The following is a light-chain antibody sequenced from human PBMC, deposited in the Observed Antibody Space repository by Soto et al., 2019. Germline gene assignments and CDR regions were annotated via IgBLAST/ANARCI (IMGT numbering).Light chain of an antibody. Sequence: DIQMTQSPSSLSASVGDRVTISCRASQGISNYLAWYQQKPGKAPRLLIYAASSLQSGVSFRFTGSGSGTDFTLTISSLQPEDVATCYCQNYNRPPFTFGPGTKVDIK. CDR2: AAS. CDR3: QNYNRPPFT. V-gene: IGKV1-27*01. J-gene: IGKJ3*01. CDR1: QGISNY.